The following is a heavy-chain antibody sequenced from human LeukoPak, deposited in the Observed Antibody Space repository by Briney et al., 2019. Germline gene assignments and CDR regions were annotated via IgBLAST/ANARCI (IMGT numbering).Heavy chain of an antibody. D-gene: IGHD3-10*01. CDR2: IYSGGST. Sequence: PGGSLRLSCAASGFTVISNYMSWVRQAPGKGLEWVSLIYSGGSTYYADSVRGRFTISRDNAKNSLYLQMNSLRDEDTAVYYCARRAAGRPGADYFQHWGQGILVTVSS. CDR3: ARRAAGRPGADYFQH. CDR1: GFTVISNY. V-gene: IGHV3-53*01. J-gene: IGHJ1*01.